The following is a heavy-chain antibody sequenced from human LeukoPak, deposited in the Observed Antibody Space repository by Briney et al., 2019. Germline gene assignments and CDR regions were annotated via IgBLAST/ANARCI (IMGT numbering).Heavy chain of an antibody. CDR1: GGSISSYC. D-gene: IGHD3-3*01. Sequence: SETLSLTSTVSGGSISSYCWSWIRQPPGKGLEWIGYIYYSGSTNYNPSLKSRVTISVDTSKNQFSLKLSSVTAADTAVYYCARDRSSFGDYPDAFDIWGQGTMVTVSS. V-gene: IGHV4-59*01. J-gene: IGHJ3*02. CDR2: IYYSGST. CDR3: ARDRSSFGDYPDAFDI.